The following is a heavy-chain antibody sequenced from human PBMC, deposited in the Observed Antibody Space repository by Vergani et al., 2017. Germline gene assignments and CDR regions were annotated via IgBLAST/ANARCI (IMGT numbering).Heavy chain of an antibody. V-gene: IGHV4-59*02. D-gene: IGHD3-10*01. CDR3: GRVADFYGLGSRLLDL. J-gene: IGHJ5*02. Sequence: QVKLQESGPGLVKPSETLSLTCTVSGASVNSYYWSWIRQPPGKELEWIGYMYHSGSTNYNPSLETRVTISGDTSKNQFSLKLNSVTAAATAVYYCGRVADFYGLGSRLLDLWGQGILVTVSS. CDR1: GASVNSYY. CDR2: MYHSGST.